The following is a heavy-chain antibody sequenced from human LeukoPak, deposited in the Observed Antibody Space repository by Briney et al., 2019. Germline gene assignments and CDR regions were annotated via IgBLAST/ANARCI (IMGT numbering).Heavy chain of an antibody. V-gene: IGHV4-31*03. J-gene: IGHJ5*02. D-gene: IGHD1-1*01. CDR3: ARDVRRPRGWFDP. CDR1: GGSISSGGYY. CDR2: IYYSGST. Sequence: SETLSLTCTVSGGSISSGGYYWSWIRQHQGKGLEWIGYIYYSGSTYYNPSLKSRVTISVDTSKNQFSLKLSSVTAADTAVYYCARDVRRPRGWFDPWGQGTLVTVSS.